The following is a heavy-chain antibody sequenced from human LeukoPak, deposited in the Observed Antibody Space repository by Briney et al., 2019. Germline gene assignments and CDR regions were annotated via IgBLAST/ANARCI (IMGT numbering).Heavy chain of an antibody. Sequence: GSLRLSCAASRFTFSRCWMNWIRQPPGKGLEWIGEINHSGSTNYNPSLKSRVTISLDTSKNQFSLKLSSLTAADTAVYYCARVNASYGYYYYYHYYMDVWGKGTTVTVSS. J-gene: IGHJ6*03. CDR1: RFTFSRCW. CDR3: ARVNASYGYYYYYHYYMDV. CDR2: INHSGST. D-gene: IGHD5-18*01. V-gene: IGHV4-34*01.